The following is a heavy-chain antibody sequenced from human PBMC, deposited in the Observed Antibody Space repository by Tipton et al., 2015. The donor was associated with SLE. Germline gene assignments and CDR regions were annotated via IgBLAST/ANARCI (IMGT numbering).Heavy chain of an antibody. D-gene: IGHD3-10*01. J-gene: IGHJ3*02. CDR3: ARENPMATGAFDI. V-gene: IGHV3-30*04. CDR2: ISYDGSNK. Sequence: SLRLSCAASGFTFSSYAMHWVRQAPGKGLEWVAVISYDGSNKYCADSVKGRFTISRDNSKNTLYLQMNSLRAEDTAVYYCARENPMATGAFDIWGQGTMVTVSS. CDR1: GFTFSSYA.